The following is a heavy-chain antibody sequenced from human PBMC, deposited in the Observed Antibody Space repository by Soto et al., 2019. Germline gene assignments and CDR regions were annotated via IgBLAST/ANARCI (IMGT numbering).Heavy chain of an antibody. Sequence: QVQLVQSGAEVKKPGSSVKVSCKASGGTFSSYAISWVRQAPGQGLEWMGGIIPIFGTANYAQKFQGRVTITADESTSTAYRELSSLRSEDTAVYYCARDRDSSGSGTSGGFAPWGQGTLVTVSS. CDR1: GGTFSSYA. V-gene: IGHV1-69*12. CDR2: IIPIFGTA. J-gene: IGHJ5*02. D-gene: IGHD6-25*01. CDR3: ARDRDSSGSGTSGGFAP.